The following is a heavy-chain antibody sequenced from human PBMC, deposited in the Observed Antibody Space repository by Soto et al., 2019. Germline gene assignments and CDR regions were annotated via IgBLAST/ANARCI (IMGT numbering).Heavy chain of an antibody. CDR1: GFTFSSYW. Sequence: GGSLRLSCAASGFTFSSYWMSWVRQAPGKGLEWVANIKQDGSEKYYVDSVKGRFTISRDNAKNSLYLQMNSLRAEDTAVYYCARSPVLLWFGEFSNWFDPWGQGTLVTVSS. J-gene: IGHJ5*02. V-gene: IGHV3-7*01. CDR2: IKQDGSEK. D-gene: IGHD3-10*01. CDR3: ARSPVLLWFGEFSNWFDP.